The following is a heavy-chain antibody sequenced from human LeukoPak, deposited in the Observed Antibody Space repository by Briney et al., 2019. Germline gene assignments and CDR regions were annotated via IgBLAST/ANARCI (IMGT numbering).Heavy chain of an antibody. D-gene: IGHD6-13*01. CDR1: GGTFSSHA. CDR3: ARDGRQLVPPTDY. V-gene: IGHV1-69*10. Sequence: EASVKVSCKASGGTFSSHAMNWVRQAPGQGLEWMGGVIPILDITDYAQKFQGRVTITADESTSTAYMELSSLRSEDTAVYYCARDGRQLVPPTDYWGQGTLVTVSS. CDR2: VIPILDIT. J-gene: IGHJ4*02.